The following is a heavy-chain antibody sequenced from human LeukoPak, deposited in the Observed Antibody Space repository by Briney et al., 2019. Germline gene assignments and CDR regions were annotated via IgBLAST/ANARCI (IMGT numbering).Heavy chain of an antibody. D-gene: IGHD7-27*01. Sequence: SETLSLTCTVSGGSISSSSYYWGWIRQPPGKGLEWIGSIYYSGSTYYNPSLKSRVTISADTSKNQFSLKLSSVTAADTAVYYCARAFAGVGIIDPWGQGTLVTVSS. J-gene: IGHJ5*02. CDR1: GGSISSSSYY. CDR3: ARAFAGVGIIDP. V-gene: IGHV4-39*07. CDR2: IYYSGST.